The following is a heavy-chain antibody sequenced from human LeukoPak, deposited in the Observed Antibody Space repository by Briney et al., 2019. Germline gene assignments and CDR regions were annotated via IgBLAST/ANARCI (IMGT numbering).Heavy chain of an antibody. D-gene: IGHD2-2*01. Sequence: SETLSLTCAVYGGSFRGHYWSWIRQPPGKGLEWIGEINHSGSTNYNPSLKSRVTISVDTSKNQFSLKLSSVTAADTAVYYCARGAPRSVPAQGEFDYWGQGTLVTVSS. J-gene: IGHJ4*02. CDR2: INHSGST. CDR3: ARGAPRSVPAQGEFDY. V-gene: IGHV4-34*01. CDR1: GGSFRGHY.